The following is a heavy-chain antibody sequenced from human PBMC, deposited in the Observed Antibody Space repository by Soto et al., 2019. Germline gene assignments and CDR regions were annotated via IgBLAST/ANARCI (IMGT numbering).Heavy chain of an antibody. CDR1: GGSISSGGYS. J-gene: IGHJ4*02. CDR3: ARCSSTSCYYFDY. D-gene: IGHD2-2*01. Sequence: SETLSLTCAVSGGSISSGGYSWSWIRQPPGKGLEWIGYIYHSGSTYYNPSLKSRVTISVDRSKNQFSPKLSSVTAADTAVYYCARCSSTSCYYFDYWGQGTLVTVSS. V-gene: IGHV4-30-2*01. CDR2: IYHSGST.